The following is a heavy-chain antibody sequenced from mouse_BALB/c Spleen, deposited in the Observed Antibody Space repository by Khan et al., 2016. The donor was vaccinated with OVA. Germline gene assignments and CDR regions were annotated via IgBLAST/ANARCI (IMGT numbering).Heavy chain of an antibody. J-gene: IGHJ3*01. CDR1: GYSITSDYA. CDR2: ISYSGST. V-gene: IGHV3-2*02. CDR3: ARWFTY. Sequence: VQLKQSGPGLVKPSQSLSLTCTVTGYSITSDYAWNWIRQFPGNKLEWMGYISYSGSTTYNPSLESRISITRDTSKNQFFLQLNSVTTEDTATYYCARWFTYWGQGTLVTVSA.